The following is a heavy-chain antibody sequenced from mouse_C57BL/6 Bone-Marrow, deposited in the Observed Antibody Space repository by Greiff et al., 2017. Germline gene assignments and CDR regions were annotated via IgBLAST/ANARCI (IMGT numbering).Heavy chain of an antibody. CDR3: ARFYYWYFDV. Sequence: EVQVVESGGDLVKPGGSLKLSCAASGFTFSSYGMSWVRQTPDKRLEWVATISSGGSYTYYPDSVKGRFTISRDNAKNTLYLQMSSLKSEDTAMYYCARFYYWYFDVWGTGTTVTVSS. CDR2: ISSGGSYT. V-gene: IGHV5-6*01. CDR1: GFTFSSYG. J-gene: IGHJ1*03.